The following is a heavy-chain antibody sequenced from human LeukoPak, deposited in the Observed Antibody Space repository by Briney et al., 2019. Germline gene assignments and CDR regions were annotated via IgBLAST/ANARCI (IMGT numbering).Heavy chain of an antibody. CDR2: IYTSGST. CDR3: ARDMTTVTTAYDGFDY. D-gene: IGHD4-11*01. Sequence: PSETLSLTCTVSGGSISSYYWSWIRQPAGKGLEWIGRIYTSGSTNYNPSLKSRVTMSVDTSKNQFSLKLSSVTAADTAVYYCARDMTTVTTAYDGFDYWGQGTLVTVSS. J-gene: IGHJ4*02. V-gene: IGHV4-4*07. CDR1: GGSISSYY.